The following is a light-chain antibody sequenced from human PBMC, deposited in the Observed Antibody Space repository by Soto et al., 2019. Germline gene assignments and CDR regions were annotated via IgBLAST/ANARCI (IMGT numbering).Light chain of an antibody. CDR2: EAS. Sequence: DIVMTQSPLSLSVTPGEPASISCRSSQSLLHSNGYNYLDWYRQQPGQAPRLLIYEASSRATGIPDRFSGGGSGTDFTLSISKVEPEDFAVYYCQQYGRPPRATFGQGTRLEIK. CDR1: QSLLHSNGYNY. J-gene: IGKJ5*01. CDR3: QQYGRPPRAT. V-gene: IGKV2-28*01.